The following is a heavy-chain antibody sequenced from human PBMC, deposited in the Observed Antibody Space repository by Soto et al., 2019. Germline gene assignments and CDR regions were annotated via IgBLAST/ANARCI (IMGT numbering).Heavy chain of an antibody. CDR2: ISYDGSNK. J-gene: IGHJ6*02. V-gene: IGHV3-30*18. Sequence: QVQLVESGGGVVQPGRSLRLSCAASGFTFSSYGMHWVRQAPGKGLEWVAVISYDGSNKYYADSVKGRFTISRDNSKNTRYLQMNSLRAEDTAVYYCAKDLKVRGVGYYGMDVWGQGTTVTVSS. CDR3: AKDLKVRGVGYYGMDV. D-gene: IGHD3-10*01. CDR1: GFTFSSYG.